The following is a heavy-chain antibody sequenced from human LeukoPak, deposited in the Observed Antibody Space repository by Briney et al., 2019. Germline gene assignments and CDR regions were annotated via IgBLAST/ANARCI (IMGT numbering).Heavy chain of an antibody. CDR1: GWSFSGYY. Sequence: SETLSLTCAVYGWSFSGYYWSWIRQPPGKGLEWIGKINHSGSTNYNPSLKSRVTISVDTSKNQFSLKLSSVTAADTAVYYCARLPYDFWSGYAPLYFDYWGQGTLVTVSS. CDR2: INHSGST. J-gene: IGHJ4*02. CDR3: ARLPYDFWSGYAPLYFDY. D-gene: IGHD3-3*01. V-gene: IGHV4-34*01.